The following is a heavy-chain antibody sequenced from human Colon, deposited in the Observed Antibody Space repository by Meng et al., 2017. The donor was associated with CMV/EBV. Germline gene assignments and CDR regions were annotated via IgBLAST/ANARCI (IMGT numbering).Heavy chain of an antibody. CDR2: IRYDGSNK. J-gene: IGHJ4*02. Sequence: GESLKISSAASGFTFSSYGMHWVRQAPGKGLEWVAFIRYDGSNKYYADSVKGRFTISRDNSKNTLYLQMNSLRAEDTAVYYCAKDWNCSSTSCLDYWGQGTLVTVSS. CDR1: GFTFSSYG. V-gene: IGHV3-30*02. CDR3: AKDWNCSSTSCLDY. D-gene: IGHD2-2*01.